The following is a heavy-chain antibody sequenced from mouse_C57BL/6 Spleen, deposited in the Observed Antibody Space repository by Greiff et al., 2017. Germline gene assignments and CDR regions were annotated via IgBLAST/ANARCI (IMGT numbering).Heavy chain of an antibody. Sequence: EVQLVESEGGLVQPGSSMKLSCTASGFTFSDSYMAWVRQVPEKGLEWVANINYDGSSTYYLDSLKSRFIISRDNATNILYLQMSSLKSEDTATYYCARDRGYDYDYWGQGTTLTVSS. CDR3: ARDRGYDYDY. V-gene: IGHV5-16*01. CDR1: GFTFSDSY. CDR2: INYDGSST. D-gene: IGHD2-4*01. J-gene: IGHJ2*01.